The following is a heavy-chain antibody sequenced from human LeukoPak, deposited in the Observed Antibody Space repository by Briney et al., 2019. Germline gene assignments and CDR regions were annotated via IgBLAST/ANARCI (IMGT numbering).Heavy chain of an antibody. V-gene: IGHV4-34*01. CDR2: INDSGST. J-gene: IGHJ4*02. D-gene: IGHD2-15*01. Sequence: SETLSLTCAVYGGSFSGYYWSWIRQPPGKGLEWIGEINDSGSTNYNSSLKSRVTISGDTSKNQFSLKLSSVTAADTAVYYCARGGGYGPLDCWGQGTLVTVSS. CDR1: GGSFSGYY. CDR3: ARGGGYGPLDC.